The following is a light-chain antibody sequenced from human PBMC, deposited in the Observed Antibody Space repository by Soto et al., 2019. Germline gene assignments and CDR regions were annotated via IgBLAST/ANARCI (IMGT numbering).Light chain of an antibody. Sequence: QAGLTQPASGSGSPGQSITISCTGTSIDVGNYYLVSWYQVRPGGAPKLLISASTKRPSGVSNRFSASTSGNTASLTISRLQAEDEADYYCCSYAGSSPYVFAPGTKLTVL. J-gene: IGLJ1*01. CDR2: AST. V-gene: IGLV2-23*01. CDR3: CSYAGSSPYV. CDR1: SIDVGNYYL.